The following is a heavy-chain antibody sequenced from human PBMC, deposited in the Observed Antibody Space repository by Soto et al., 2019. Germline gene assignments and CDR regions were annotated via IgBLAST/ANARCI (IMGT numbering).Heavy chain of an antibody. CDR3: ARDRRKDIVAKGY. J-gene: IGHJ4*02. D-gene: IGHD5-12*01. CDR1: RYTFTSYP. CDR2: INVVNGNT. Sequence: ASVKVSCKASRYTFTSYPMHWVRQAPGQRLEWMGSINVVNGNTEYSQRFQDRVTITRDTSASTAYMELSSLRSEDTAVYYCARDRRKDIVAKGYWGQGTQVTVSS. V-gene: IGHV1-3*01.